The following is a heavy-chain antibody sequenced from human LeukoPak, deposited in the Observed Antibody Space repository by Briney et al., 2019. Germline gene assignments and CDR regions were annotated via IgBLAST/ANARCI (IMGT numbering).Heavy chain of an antibody. V-gene: IGHV3-30*18. J-gene: IGHJ4*02. Sequence: PGGSLRLSCAASGFTFSSYGMHWVRQAPGKGLEWVAVISYDESNKYYADSVKGRFTISRDNSKNTLYLQMNSLRAEDTAVYYCAKDRYSSGWGPIDYWGQGTLVTVSS. CDR2: ISYDESNK. CDR1: GFTFSSYG. D-gene: IGHD6-19*01. CDR3: AKDRYSSGWGPIDY.